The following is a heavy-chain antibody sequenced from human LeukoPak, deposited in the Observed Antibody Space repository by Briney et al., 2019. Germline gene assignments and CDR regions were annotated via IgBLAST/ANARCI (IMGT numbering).Heavy chain of an antibody. CDR1: GYTFTGYY. J-gene: IGHJ4*02. CDR2: INPNSGGT. V-gene: IGHV1-2*02. CDR3: ARGNGLEMATNKFDY. Sequence: ASVKVSCKASGYTFTGYYMHWVRQAPGQGLEWMGWINPNSGGTNYAQKFQGRVTMTRDTSISTAYMELSRLRSDDTAVYYCARGNGLEMATNKFDYWGQGTLVTVSS. D-gene: IGHD5-24*01.